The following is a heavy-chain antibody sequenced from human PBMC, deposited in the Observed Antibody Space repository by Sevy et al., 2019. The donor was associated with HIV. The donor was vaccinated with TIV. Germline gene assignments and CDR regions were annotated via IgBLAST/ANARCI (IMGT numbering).Heavy chain of an antibody. CDR1: GFTVTSNY. CDR3: AREAGSSSFDY. Sequence: GGSLRLSCAATGFTVTSNYMSWVRQGPGKGLEWVSGFYNGDSTQYADSVKGRFTTSRDKSNNTLHLQMDSLRAEDTAVYYCAREAGSSSFDYWGQGTLVTVSS. J-gene: IGHJ4*02. V-gene: IGHV3-53*01. CDR2: FYNGDST. D-gene: IGHD6-13*01.